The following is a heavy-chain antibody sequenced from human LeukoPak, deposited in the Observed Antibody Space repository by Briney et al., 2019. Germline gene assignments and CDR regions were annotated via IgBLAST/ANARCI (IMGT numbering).Heavy chain of an antibody. CDR3: ASEGYYYDSSGQSSYYFDY. V-gene: IGHV4-34*01. CDR1: GGSFSGYY. CDR2: INHSGST. D-gene: IGHD3-22*01. J-gene: IGHJ4*02. Sequence: PSETLSLTCAVYGGSFSGYYWSWIRQPPGKGLEWIGEINHSGSTNYNPSLKSRVTISVDTSKNQFSLKLSSVTAADTAVYYCASEGYYYDSSGQSSYYFDYWGQGTLVTVSS.